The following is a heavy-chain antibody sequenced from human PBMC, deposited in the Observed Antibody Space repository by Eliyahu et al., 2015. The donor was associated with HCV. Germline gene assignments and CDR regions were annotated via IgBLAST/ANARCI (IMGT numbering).Heavy chain of an antibody. CDR2: IYYSGST. J-gene: IGHJ6*02. V-gene: IGHV4-39*01. CDR1: GGSISSXSYY. D-gene: IGHD6-19*01. CDR3: ARVEQWLVPYYYYGMDV. Sequence: QLQLQESGPGLVKPSETLSLTCTVSGGSISSXSYYWGWIRQPPGKGLEWIGSIYYSGSTYYNPSLKSRVTISVDTSKNQFSLKLSSVTAADTAVYYCARVEQWLVPYYYYGMDVWGQGTTVTVSS.